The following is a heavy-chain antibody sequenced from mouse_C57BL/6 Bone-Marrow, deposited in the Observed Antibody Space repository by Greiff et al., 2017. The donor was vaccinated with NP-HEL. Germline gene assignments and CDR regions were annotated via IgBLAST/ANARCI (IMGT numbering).Heavy chain of an antibody. CDR1: GFTFSNYW. CDR3: TRLRLFAY. Sequence: DVQLQESGGGLVQPGGSMKLSCVASGFTFSNYWMNWVRQSPEKGLEWVAQIRLKSDNYATHYAESVKGRFTISRDDSKSSVYLQMNNLRAEDTGIYYCTRLRLFAYWGQGTLVTVSA. D-gene: IGHD1-1*01. V-gene: IGHV6-3*01. J-gene: IGHJ3*01. CDR2: IRLKSDNYAT.